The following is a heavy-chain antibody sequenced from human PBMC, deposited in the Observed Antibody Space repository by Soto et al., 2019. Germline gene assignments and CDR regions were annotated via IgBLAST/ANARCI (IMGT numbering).Heavy chain of an antibody. V-gene: IGHV3-73*02. D-gene: IGHD1-20*01. Sequence: EVQLVESGGGLVQPGGSLKLSCAASGFTFSGSAMHWVRQASGKGLEWVGRIRSKANSYATAYAASGKGRFTISRDDSKNTAYLQMSSLKTEDTAVYYCTRLLTGTTPIDYWGQGTLVTVSS. CDR1: GFTFSGSA. CDR2: IRSKANSYAT. CDR3: TRLLTGTTPIDY. J-gene: IGHJ4*02.